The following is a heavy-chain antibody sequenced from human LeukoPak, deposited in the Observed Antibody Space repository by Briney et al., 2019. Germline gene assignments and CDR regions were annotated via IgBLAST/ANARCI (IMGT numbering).Heavy chain of an antibody. J-gene: IGHJ4*02. Sequence: SETLSLTCTVSGGSISSYYWSWIRQPPGKGLEWIGYIYNTGSTNYNPSLRSRVTISIDTSQNQFSLKLSSVTAADTAVYFCARQLRGEAVAGHLQPFDYWGQGTLVTVSS. CDR3: ARQLRGEAVAGHLQPFDY. CDR1: GGSISSYY. V-gene: IGHV4-59*08. D-gene: IGHD6-19*01. CDR2: IYNTGST.